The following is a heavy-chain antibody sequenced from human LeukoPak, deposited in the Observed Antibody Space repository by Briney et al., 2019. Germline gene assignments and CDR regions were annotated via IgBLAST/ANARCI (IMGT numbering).Heavy chain of an antibody. CDR3: ARHFDNGDYKKTFDI. Sequence: SETLSLTCSVFGGSISSTTYYWVWLGQRPGKGLECIASIHYTGRAYYNPSPKSRVTISADTSKNHFSLKLSSVTAADTAVYYCARHFDNGDYKKTFDIWGQGTMVTVSS. CDR1: GGSISSTTYY. CDR2: IHYTGRA. J-gene: IGHJ3*02. V-gene: IGHV4-39*01. D-gene: IGHD4-17*01.